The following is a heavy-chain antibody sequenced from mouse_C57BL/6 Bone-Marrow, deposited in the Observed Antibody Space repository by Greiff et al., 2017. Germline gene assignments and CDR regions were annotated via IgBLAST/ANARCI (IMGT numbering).Heavy chain of an antibody. J-gene: IGHJ4*01. CDR1: GYAFTNYL. Sequence: QVQLQQSGAELVRPGTSVKVSCKASGYAFTNYLIEWVKQRPGQGLEWIGVINPGSGGTNYHEKFKGKATLTADKSSSTAYMQLSRLTSEYSAFYFCTRSIYDGYYADAIDYWGQVTSVTVSS. CDR3: TRSIYDGYYADAIDY. D-gene: IGHD2-3*01. CDR2: INPGSGGT. V-gene: IGHV1-54*01.